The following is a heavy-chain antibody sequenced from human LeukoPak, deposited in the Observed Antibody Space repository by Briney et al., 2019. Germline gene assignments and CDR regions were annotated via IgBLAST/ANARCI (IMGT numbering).Heavy chain of an antibody. V-gene: IGHV1-2*02. Sequence: ASVKVSCKASGYTFTNYYMHWVRQAPGQGLEWMGWINPNSGGTNYAQKFQGRVTMTRDTSISTAYMELSRLRSDDTAVYYCARDEQQLADDAFDIWGQGTMVTVSS. CDR2: INPNSGGT. CDR1: GYTFTNYY. CDR3: ARDEQQLADDAFDI. D-gene: IGHD1/OR15-1a*01. J-gene: IGHJ3*02.